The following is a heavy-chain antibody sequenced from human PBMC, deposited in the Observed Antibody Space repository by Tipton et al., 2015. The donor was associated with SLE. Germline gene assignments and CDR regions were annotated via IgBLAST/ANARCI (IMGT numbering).Heavy chain of an antibody. CDR3: ARTMPLNGFDV. CDR2: IYTSGST. V-gene: IGHV4-4*07. Sequence: TLSLTCSVYGGSFSDYYWSWIRQPAGKGLGWIGRIYTSGSTNYNPSLKSRVTISLDTSKNQFSLKLSSVTAADTAVYYCARTMPLNGFDVWGQGTMVTVSS. CDR1: GGSFSDYY. D-gene: IGHD2-2*01. J-gene: IGHJ3*01.